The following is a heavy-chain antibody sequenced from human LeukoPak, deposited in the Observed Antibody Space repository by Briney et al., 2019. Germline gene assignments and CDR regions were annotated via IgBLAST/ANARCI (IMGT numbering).Heavy chain of an antibody. Sequence: ASVKVSCKASGGTFSSYAISWVRQAPGQGLEWMGGIIPIFGTANYAQKFQGRVTITADESTSTAYMELSILRSEDTAVYYCTLFYCTNGVCYKDYYYGMDVWGQGTTVTVSS. V-gene: IGHV1-69*13. CDR3: TLFYCTNGVCYKDYYYGMDV. CDR2: IIPIFGTA. CDR1: GGTFSSYA. J-gene: IGHJ6*02. D-gene: IGHD2-8*01.